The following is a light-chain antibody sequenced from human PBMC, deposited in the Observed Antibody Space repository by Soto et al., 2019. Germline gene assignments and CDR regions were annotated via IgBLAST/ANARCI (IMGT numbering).Light chain of an antibody. CDR1: QSVSIN. Sequence: EIVLTQSPATLSLSPGERATLSCRASQSVSINLAWYQQRPGQAPRLLIYDASNRATGIPARFSGSGSGTDFTLTISSLEPEDFAVYYCQQRSNWPPITFGQGTRLEIK. CDR2: DAS. V-gene: IGKV3-11*01. CDR3: QQRSNWPPIT. J-gene: IGKJ5*01.